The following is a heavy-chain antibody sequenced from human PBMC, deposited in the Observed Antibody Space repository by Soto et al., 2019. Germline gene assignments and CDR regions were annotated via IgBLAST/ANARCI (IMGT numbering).Heavy chain of an antibody. V-gene: IGHV1-24*01. CDR2: FDPEDGET. CDR1: GYTLTELS. CDR3: ATNSWSYGPQKFDP. Sequence: ASVKVSCKVSGYTLTELSMHWVRQAPGKGLEWMGGFDPEDGETIYAQKFQGRVTMTEDTSTDTAYMELSSLRSEDTAVYYCATNSWSYGPQKFDPWGQGTLVTVSS. J-gene: IGHJ5*02. D-gene: IGHD5-18*01.